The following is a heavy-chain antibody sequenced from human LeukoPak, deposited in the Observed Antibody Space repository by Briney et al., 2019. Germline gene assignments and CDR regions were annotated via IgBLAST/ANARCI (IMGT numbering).Heavy chain of an antibody. D-gene: IGHD6-13*01. CDR2: ISSSSSYI. Sequence: GGSLRLSCAASGFTFSSYSMNWVRQAPGKGLEWVSSISSSSSYIYYADSVKGRLTISRDNAKNSPYLQMNSLRAEDTAVYYCAKSGIAAAGTYDYWGQGTLVTVSS. CDR1: GFTFSSYS. V-gene: IGHV3-21*01. CDR3: AKSGIAAAGTYDY. J-gene: IGHJ4*02.